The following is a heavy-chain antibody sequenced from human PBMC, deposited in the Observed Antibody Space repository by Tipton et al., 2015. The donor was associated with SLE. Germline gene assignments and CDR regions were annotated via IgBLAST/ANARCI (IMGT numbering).Heavy chain of an antibody. CDR2: IRGSGDST. J-gene: IGHJ6*03. CDR1: GFTFSSYV. D-gene: IGHD3-16*01. Sequence: SLRLSCAISGFTFSSYVMSWVRQAPGKGLEWVSSIRGSGDSTYYADSVKGRFAISRGNSKNTLYLQMNRLGAEDTAGYYCAKDRWGYYDLDVWGKGTTVTISS. V-gene: IGHV3-23*01. CDR3: AKDRWGYYDLDV.